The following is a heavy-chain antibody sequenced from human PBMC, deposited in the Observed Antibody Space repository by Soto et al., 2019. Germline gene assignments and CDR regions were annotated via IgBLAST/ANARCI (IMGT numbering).Heavy chain of an antibody. V-gene: IGHV3-23*01. CDR2: ISGSGGST. CDR3: AKDKVITFGGVIVISPFDY. Sequence: GGSLRLSCAASGFTFSSYAMSWVRQAPGKGLEWVSAISGSGGSTYYADSVKGRFTNSRDNSKNRLYLQMNSLRAEDTAVYYWAKDKVITFGGVIVISPFDYWGQGTLVTVSS. CDR1: GFTFSSYA. D-gene: IGHD3-16*02. J-gene: IGHJ4*02.